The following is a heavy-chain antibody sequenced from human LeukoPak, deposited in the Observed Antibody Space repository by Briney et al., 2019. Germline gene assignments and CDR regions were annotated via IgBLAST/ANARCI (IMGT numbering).Heavy chain of an antibody. Sequence: ASVKVSCKASGYTFTSYDINWVRQATGQGLEWMGWISAYNGNTNYAQKLQGRVTMTTDTSTSTAYMELRSLRSDDTAVYYCARDVVVPAAIPGYYYYYMDVWGKGTTVTVSS. V-gene: IGHV1-18*01. CDR2: ISAYNGNT. J-gene: IGHJ6*03. CDR1: GYTFTSYD. D-gene: IGHD2-2*02. CDR3: ARDVVVPAAIPGYYYYYMDV.